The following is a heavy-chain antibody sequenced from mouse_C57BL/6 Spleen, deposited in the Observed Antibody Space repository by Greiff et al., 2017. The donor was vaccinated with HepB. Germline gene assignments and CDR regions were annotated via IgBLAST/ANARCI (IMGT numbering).Heavy chain of an antibody. CDR3: ARGGVTTVVDPY. CDR1: GYAFSSYW. CDR2: IYPGDGDT. V-gene: IGHV1-80*01. D-gene: IGHD1-1*01. J-gene: IGHJ2*01. Sequence: QVQLQQSGAELVKPGASVKISCKASGYAFSSYWMNWVKQRPGKGLEWIGQIYPGDGDTNYNGKFKGKATLTADKSSSTAYMQLSSLTSEDSAVYFCARGGVTTVVDPYWGQGTTLTVSS.